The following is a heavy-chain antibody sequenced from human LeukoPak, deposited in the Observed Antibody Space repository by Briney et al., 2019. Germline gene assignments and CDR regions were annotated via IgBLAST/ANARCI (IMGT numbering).Heavy chain of an antibody. D-gene: IGHD2-21*01. J-gene: IGHJ5*02. CDR2: IYSGGST. CDR3: VRNSGELGA. CDR1: GFTVSNNY. V-gene: IGHV3-53*01. Sequence: PGGSLRLSCAASGFTVSNNYMSWVRRAAGKGPEWVALIYSGGSTYYADSVRGRFTISRDNSKNTLHLQMNSLRAEDTAVYYCVRNSGELGAWGQGTLVTVSS.